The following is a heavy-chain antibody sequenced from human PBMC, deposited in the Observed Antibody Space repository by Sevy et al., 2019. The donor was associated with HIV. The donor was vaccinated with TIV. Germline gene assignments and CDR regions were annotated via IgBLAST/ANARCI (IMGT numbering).Heavy chain of an antibody. V-gene: IGHV3-21*04. Sequence: GGSLRLSCATSGFTHSVYSMNWVRQAPGKGLEWVSSISSSFYINYADSVKGRFTISRDNAKNSLYLQMNSLRADDAAVYYCAKGFCSGATCPRDYYYYGMDVWGQGTTVTV. CDR2: ISSSFYI. J-gene: IGHJ6*02. CDR3: AKGFCSGATCPRDYYYYGMDV. D-gene: IGHD2-15*01. CDR1: GFTHSVYS.